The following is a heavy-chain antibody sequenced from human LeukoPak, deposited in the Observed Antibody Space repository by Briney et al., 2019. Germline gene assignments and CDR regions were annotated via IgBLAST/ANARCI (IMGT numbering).Heavy chain of an antibody. Sequence: GASVKVSCKASGYTFTGYYMHWVRQAPGQGLEWMGWINPNSGGTNYAQKFQGRVTMTRDTSISTAHMELSRLRSDDTAVYYCARGFRVADHYYYGMDVWGQGTTVTVSS. D-gene: IGHD3-3*01. V-gene: IGHV1-2*02. CDR1: GYTFTGYY. CDR3: ARGFRVADHYYYGMDV. J-gene: IGHJ6*02. CDR2: INPNSGGT.